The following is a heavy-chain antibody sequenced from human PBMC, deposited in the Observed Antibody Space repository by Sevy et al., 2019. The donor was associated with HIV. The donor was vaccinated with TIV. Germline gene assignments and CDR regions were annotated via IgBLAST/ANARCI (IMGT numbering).Heavy chain of an antibody. V-gene: IGHV3-64*01. CDR3: VRGYCSSTSCPEEAFDI. D-gene: IGHD2-2*01. J-gene: IGHJ3*02. CDR2: ISSNRGST. Sequence: GGSQRLSCAASGFTFSSYAMHWVRQAPGKGLEYVSAISSNRGSTYYANSVKGRFTISRDNSKNTLYLQMGSLRAEDMAVYYCVRGYCSSTSCPEEAFDIWGQGTMVTVSS. CDR1: GFTFSSYA.